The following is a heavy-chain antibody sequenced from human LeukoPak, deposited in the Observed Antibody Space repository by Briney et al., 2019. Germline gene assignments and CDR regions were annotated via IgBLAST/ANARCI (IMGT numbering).Heavy chain of an antibody. J-gene: IGHJ4*02. CDR2: INHSGST. CDR3: ARGVVASH. D-gene: IGHD3-22*01. CDR1: GGSFSGYY. Sequence: SETLSLTCAVYGGSFSGYYWSWIRQPPGKGLEWIGEINHSGSTNYNPSLKSRVTISVDTSKNQFSLKLSSVTAADTAAYYCARGVVASHWGQGTLVTVSS. V-gene: IGHV4-34*01.